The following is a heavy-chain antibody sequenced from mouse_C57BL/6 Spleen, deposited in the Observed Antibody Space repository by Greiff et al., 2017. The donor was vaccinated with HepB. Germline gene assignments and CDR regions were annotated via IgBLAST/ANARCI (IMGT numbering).Heavy chain of an antibody. D-gene: IGHD2-3*01. CDR2: IDPETGGT. CDR3: TRSRDGRYYFDY. V-gene: IGHV1-15*01. CDR1: GYTFTDYE. J-gene: IGHJ2*01. Sequence: QVQLQQSGAELVRPGASVTLSCKASGYTFTDYEMHWVKQTPVHGLEWIGAIDPETGGTAYNQKFKGKAILTADKSSSTAYMELRSLTSEDSAVYYCTRSRDGRYYFDYWGQGTTLTVSS.